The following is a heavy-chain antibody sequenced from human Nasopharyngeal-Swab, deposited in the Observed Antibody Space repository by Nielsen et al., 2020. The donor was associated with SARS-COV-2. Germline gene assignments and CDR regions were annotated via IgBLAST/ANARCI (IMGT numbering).Heavy chain of an antibody. CDR3: ARSGRITIFGVFINYYYYMDA. V-gene: IGHV1-46*01. Sequence: WVRQAPGQGFEWMGIINPTGGSTSYAQKFQGRVTMTRDTSTSTVYMELSSLRSEDTAVYYCARSGRITIFGVFINYYYYMDAWGKGTTVTVSS. D-gene: IGHD3-3*01. CDR2: INPTGGST. J-gene: IGHJ6*03.